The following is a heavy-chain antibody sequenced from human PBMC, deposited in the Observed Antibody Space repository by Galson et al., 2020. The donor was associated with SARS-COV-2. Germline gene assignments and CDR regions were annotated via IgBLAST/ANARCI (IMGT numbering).Heavy chain of an antibody. J-gene: IGHJ6*02. V-gene: IGHV3-30*04. D-gene: IGHD6-19*01. CDR3: ARAASRAVAGYYYYGMDV. CDR1: GFTFSSYA. CDR2: ISYDGSNK. Sequence: QLGESLKISCAASGFTFSSYAMHWVRQAPCKGQAWVAVISYDGSNKYYADSVKGRFTISRDNSKNTLYLQMNSLRAEDTAGYYCARAASRAVAGYYYYGMDVWGQGSTVTVSS.